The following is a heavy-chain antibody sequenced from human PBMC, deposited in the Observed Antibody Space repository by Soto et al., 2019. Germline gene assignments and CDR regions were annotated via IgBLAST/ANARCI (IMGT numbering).Heavy chain of an antibody. D-gene: IGHD1-1*01. Sequence: GVLRLSCAASGFTFSSYVMSWVRQAPGKGLEWVSGISGSGGSTYYADSVKGRFTISRDNFKNTLFLHMNSLRAEDTAVYYCASPGNPLDYWGQGTLVTVSS. CDR3: ASPGNPLDY. CDR2: ISGSGGST. CDR1: GFTFSSYV. J-gene: IGHJ4*02. V-gene: IGHV3-23*01.